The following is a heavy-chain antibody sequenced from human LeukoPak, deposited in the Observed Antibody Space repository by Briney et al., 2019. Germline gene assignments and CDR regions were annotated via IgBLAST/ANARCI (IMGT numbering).Heavy chain of an antibody. J-gene: IGHJ6*02. Sequence: SETLSLTCTVSGGSISSYYWSWIRQPPGKGLEWIGYIYYSGSTNYNPSLKSRVTISVDTSKNQFSLKLSSVTAADTAVYYCARDKSWQQLAVYYYYGMDVWGQGTTVTVSS. D-gene: IGHD6-13*01. CDR2: IYYSGST. CDR1: GGSISSYY. V-gene: IGHV4-59*12. CDR3: ARDKSWQQLAVYYYYGMDV.